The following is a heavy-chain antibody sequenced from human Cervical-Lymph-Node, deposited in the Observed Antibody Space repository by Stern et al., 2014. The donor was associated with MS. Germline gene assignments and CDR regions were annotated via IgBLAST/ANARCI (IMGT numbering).Heavy chain of an antibody. CDR3: ARDFYGDYWYFDL. D-gene: IGHD4-17*01. CDR1: GFTFSSYS. CDR2: ISSSSSYM. V-gene: IGHV3-21*01. J-gene: IGHJ2*01. Sequence: EVQLEESGGGLVKPGGSLRLSCAASGFTFSSYSMNWVRQAPGKELEWVSFISSSSSYMHDADSLKDRFTISRDNAKNSLYLQMNSLRAEDTAVYYCARDFYGDYWYFDLWGRGTLVTVSS.